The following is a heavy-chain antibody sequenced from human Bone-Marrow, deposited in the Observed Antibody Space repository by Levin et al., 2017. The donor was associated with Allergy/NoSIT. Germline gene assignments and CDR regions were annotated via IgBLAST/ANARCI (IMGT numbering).Heavy chain of an antibody. D-gene: IGHD2-21*02. CDR1: GGTFRNHA. CDR3: ASRVGADSYLVNRDY. J-gene: IGHJ4*02. CDR2: IIPSFGTP. Sequence: ASVKVSCKSSGGTFRNHAFSWVRQAPGQGLEWMGGIIPSFGTPTYAQRFLGRVTITADESTNTVYMEVSSLTSDDTAAYYCASRVGADSYLVNRDYWGQGTLITVSS. V-gene: IGHV1-69*13.